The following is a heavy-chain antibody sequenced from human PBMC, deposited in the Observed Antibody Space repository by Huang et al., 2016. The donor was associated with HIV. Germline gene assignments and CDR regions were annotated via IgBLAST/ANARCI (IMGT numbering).Heavy chain of an antibody. CDR3: ARRGRVAGHYYNNMDV. CDR1: GGSISSSSYY. Sequence: LQLQESGPGLVKSSKTLSLLCTIHGGSISSSSYYWGWILQPPGKGPVWIGSIYYSVNTYDNPPLKSRVTISVETSKSQFSRKVNSVTAAETAVYYCARRGRVAGHYYNNMDVWGRGTTVTVSS. CDR2: IYYSVNT. J-gene: IGHJ6*02. V-gene: IGHV4-39*01. D-gene: IGHD6-19*01.